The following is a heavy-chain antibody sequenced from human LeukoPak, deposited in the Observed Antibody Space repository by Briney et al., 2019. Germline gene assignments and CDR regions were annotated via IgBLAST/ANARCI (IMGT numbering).Heavy chain of an antibody. Sequence: GGSLRLSCAASGFTFSNYGMHWVRQAPGKGLEWVAVIWYDGSNKYYADSVKGRFTISRDNSKNTLYLQMNCLRAEDTAVYYCARGGITMTEFDYWGQGTLVTVSS. CDR2: IWYDGSNK. D-gene: IGHD3-22*01. J-gene: IGHJ4*02. V-gene: IGHV3-33*01. CDR1: GFTFSNYG. CDR3: ARGGITMTEFDY.